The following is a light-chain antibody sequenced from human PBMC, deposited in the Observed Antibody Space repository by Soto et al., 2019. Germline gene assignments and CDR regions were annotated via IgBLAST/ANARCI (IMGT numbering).Light chain of an antibody. CDR2: DIN. Sequence: QSALTQPRSVSGSPGQSVTISCTGTSSDVGGYNYVSWYQQHPGKAPKLMIYDINERPSGVPDRFSGSKSGNTASLTISGLRAEDEADYYCCSYAGTYTHVVFGGGTKLTV. J-gene: IGLJ2*01. V-gene: IGLV2-11*01. CDR1: SSDVGGYNY. CDR3: CSYAGTYTHVV.